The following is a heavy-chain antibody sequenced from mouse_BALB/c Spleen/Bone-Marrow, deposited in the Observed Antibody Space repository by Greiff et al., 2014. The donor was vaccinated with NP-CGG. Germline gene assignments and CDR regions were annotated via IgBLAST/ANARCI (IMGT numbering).Heavy chain of an antibody. CDR3: ARYDGPAWFAY. CDR1: GYTFTSYW. Sequence: QVQLKESGAELVKPGASVKLSCKASGYTFTSYWIHWVKLRPGHGLEWIGEINPSNGRTNYNEKFKNKATLTVDKSSSTAYIQLSSLTSEDSAVYYCARYDGPAWFAYWGRGTLVTVS. J-gene: IGHJ3*01. V-gene: IGHV1S81*02. CDR2: INPSNGRT. D-gene: IGHD2-3*01.